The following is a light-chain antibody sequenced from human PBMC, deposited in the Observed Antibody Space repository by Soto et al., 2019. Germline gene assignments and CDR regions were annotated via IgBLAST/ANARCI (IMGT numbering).Light chain of an antibody. Sequence: EIVMTQSPVTLSVSPGERPTLSCRASQSVSSNLAWYQQKPGQXPRXXIYGASTRATGIPARFSGSGSGTELTLTISSLKSEDCEVYECQQRSNWPITFCQGTRLEIK. J-gene: IGKJ5*01. CDR1: QSVSSN. CDR2: GAS. V-gene: IGKV3-15*01. CDR3: QQRSNWPIT.